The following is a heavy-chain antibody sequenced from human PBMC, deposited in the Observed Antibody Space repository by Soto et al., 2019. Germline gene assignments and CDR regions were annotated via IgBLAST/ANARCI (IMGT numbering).Heavy chain of an antibody. CDR3: AKGDCSGGRCYRGFDY. Sequence: GGSLRLSCAASGFTFSSYDMNWVRQAPGKGLEWVSGVSARGSITSYADSAKGRFTISSDNAKNTVFLQMTGLRAEDTAVYFCAKGDCSGGRCYRGFDYWGQGTLVTVSS. J-gene: IGHJ4*02. CDR1: GFTFSSYD. D-gene: IGHD2-15*01. CDR2: VSARGSIT. V-gene: IGHV3-23*01.